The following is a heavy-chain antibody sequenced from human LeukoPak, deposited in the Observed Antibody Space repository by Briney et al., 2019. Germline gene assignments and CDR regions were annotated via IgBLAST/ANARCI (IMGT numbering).Heavy chain of an antibody. D-gene: IGHD3-10*01. CDR1: GFTFSSYW. CDR3: ARAIRGSAVDTGDR. J-gene: IGHJ4*02. Sequence: GGSLRLSCAASGFTFSSYWMRWVRQAPGKGLEGVANIKNDGSEEYYVDSVKGRFTISRDNAKNSLFLQMNSLTVEDTAVYYCARAIRGSAVDTGDRWGPGTLVTVSS. CDR2: IKNDGSEE. V-gene: IGHV3-7*01.